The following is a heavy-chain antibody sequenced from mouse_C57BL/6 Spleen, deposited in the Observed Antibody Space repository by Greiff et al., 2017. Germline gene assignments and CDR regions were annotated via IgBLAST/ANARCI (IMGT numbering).Heavy chain of an antibody. CDR3: ARGGGPWYFDG. CDR1: GYTFTSYW. CDR2: IDPSDSYT. Sequence: QVQLQQSGAELVRPGTSVKLSCKASGYTFTSYWMHWVKQRPGQGLEWIGVIDPSDSYTNDNQKFKGKATLTVDTSSSTAYMQLSSLTSEDSAVYYCARGGGPWYFDGWGTGTTVTAAS. D-gene: IGHD1-1*02. J-gene: IGHJ1*03. V-gene: IGHV1-59*01.